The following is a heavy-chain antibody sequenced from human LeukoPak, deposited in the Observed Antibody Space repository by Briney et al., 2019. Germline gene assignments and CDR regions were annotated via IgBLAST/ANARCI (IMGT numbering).Heavy chain of an antibody. V-gene: IGHV3-48*01. Sequence: GGSLRLSCAASGFTFSSYSMNWVRQAPGKGLEWVSYISSSSSTIYYADSVKGRFTISRGNAKNSLYLQMNSLRAEDTAVYYCARAESIAAAGYWGQGTLVTVSS. D-gene: IGHD6-13*01. CDR3: ARAESIAAAGY. J-gene: IGHJ4*02. CDR1: GFTFSSYS. CDR2: ISSSSSTI.